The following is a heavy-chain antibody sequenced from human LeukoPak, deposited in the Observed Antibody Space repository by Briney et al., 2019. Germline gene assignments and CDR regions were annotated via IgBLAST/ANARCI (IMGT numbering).Heavy chain of an antibody. Sequence: SVKVSCKASGGTFSSYAISWVRQAPGQGLEWMGRIIPILGIANYAQKFQGRVTITADESTSTAYMELSSLRSEDTAVYYCARASGIAANYYYYGMDVWGQGTTVTVSS. CDR2: IIPILGIA. V-gene: IGHV1-69*04. J-gene: IGHJ6*02. CDR3: ARASGIAANYYYYGMDV. CDR1: GGTFSSYA. D-gene: IGHD6-13*01.